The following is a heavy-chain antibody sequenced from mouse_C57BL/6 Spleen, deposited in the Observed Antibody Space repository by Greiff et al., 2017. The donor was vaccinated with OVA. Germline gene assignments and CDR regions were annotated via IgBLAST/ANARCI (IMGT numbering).Heavy chain of an antibody. Sequence: VQLQQSGAELVMPGASVKLSCKASGYTFTSYWMHWVKQRPGQGLEWIGEIDPSDSYTNYNQKFKGKSTLTVDKSSSTAYMQLSSLTSEDSAVYYCARSCYSNYEKAWFAYWGQGTLVTVSA. J-gene: IGHJ3*01. CDR2: IDPSDSYT. D-gene: IGHD2-5*01. CDR1: GYTFTSYW. CDR3: ARSCYSNYEKAWFAY. V-gene: IGHV1-69*01.